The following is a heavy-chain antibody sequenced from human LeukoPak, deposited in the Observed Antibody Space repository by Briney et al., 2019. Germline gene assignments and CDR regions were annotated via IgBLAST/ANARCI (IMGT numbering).Heavy chain of an antibody. Sequence: GASVKVSCKASGYNFKMYGISWVRQAPGQGLEWMGWVSAYTGNTNYAQNLQGRVTMTTDTSTNTAFMDLNGLISDDTAVYYCAREDDSSGPPGYHFDYWGQGTLVTVSS. V-gene: IGHV1-18*01. CDR2: VSAYTGNT. CDR1: GYNFKMYG. D-gene: IGHD3-22*01. J-gene: IGHJ4*02. CDR3: AREDDSSGPPGYHFDY.